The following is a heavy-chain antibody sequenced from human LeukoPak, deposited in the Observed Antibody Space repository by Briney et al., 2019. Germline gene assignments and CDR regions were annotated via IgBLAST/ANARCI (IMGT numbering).Heavy chain of an antibody. CDR2: IYWNDDK. V-gene: IGHV2-5*01. J-gene: IGHJ4*02. CDR3: AHSRYNYGYLFDY. D-gene: IGHD5-18*01. CDR1: GFSLSTNGVG. Sequence: SGPTLVNPTQTLTLTCTFSGFSLSTNGVGVGWIRQPPGKALEWLALIYWNDDKRYSPSLKSRLTITKDTSKNHVVLTVTNVDPVDTATYYCAHSRYNYGYLFDYWGQGTLVTVS.